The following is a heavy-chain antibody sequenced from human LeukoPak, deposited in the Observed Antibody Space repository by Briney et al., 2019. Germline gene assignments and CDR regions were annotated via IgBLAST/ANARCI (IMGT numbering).Heavy chain of an antibody. D-gene: IGHD6-19*01. V-gene: IGHV4-59*01. CDR2: LYYTGST. Sequence: PSLTLSLASPVPPGSISSFYWSWIRPPPGQGLGWSGYLYYTGSTNYNPSLKRRVTISVDTSKNQFSLKLSSVTAADMAVYYCARAFSSGWYPYSIGGRWFDYWGQGTLVTVSS. CDR1: PGSISSFY. J-gene: IGHJ4*02. CDR3: ARAFSSGWYPYSIGGRWFDY.